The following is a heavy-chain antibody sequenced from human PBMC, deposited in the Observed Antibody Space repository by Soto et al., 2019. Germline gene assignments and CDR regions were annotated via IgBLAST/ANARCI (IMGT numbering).Heavy chain of an antibody. CDR3: ARGYQSGRYWFDP. V-gene: IGHV4-59*01. J-gene: IGHJ5*02. CDR1: GGSISSYY. Sequence: SETLSLTCTVSGGSISSYYWSWIRQPPGKGLEWIGYIYYSGSTNYNPSLKSRVTISVDTSKNQFSLKLSSVTAADTAVYYCARGYQSGRYWFDPWGQGTLVTVS. CDR2: IYYSGST. D-gene: IGHD3-10*01.